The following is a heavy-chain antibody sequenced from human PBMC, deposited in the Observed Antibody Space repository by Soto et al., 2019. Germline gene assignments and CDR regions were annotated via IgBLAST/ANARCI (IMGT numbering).Heavy chain of an antibody. V-gene: IGHV1-8*01. D-gene: IGHD2-21*01. CDR3: TRRTIAYWYFDL. CDR1: GYTFTNYD. J-gene: IGHJ2*01. CDR2: MNGDSGNT. Sequence: QVQLVQSGAEVRTPGASVRVSCKASGYTFTNYDINWVRQVPGQGLEWMGWMNGDSGNTGYSQNFPGRVSMTRDTSMSTAYMELSSLTSEDTAVYYCTRRTIAYWYFDLWGRGTLVIVSS.